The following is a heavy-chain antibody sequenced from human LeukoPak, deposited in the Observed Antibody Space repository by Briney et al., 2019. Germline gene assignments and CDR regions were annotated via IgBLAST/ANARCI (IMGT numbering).Heavy chain of an antibody. CDR3: ARDTLDTVNWFDP. CDR2: INPNTGNP. J-gene: IGHJ5*02. V-gene: IGHV7-4-1*02. Sequence: VASVKVSCKASGYNSTRYAMNWIRQAPGQGLEWMGWINPNTGNPTYAQGFTGRFVFSLDTSVSTAYLQITSLKAEDSAVYYCARDTLDTVNWFDPWGQGTLVTVSS. CDR1: GYNSTRYA. D-gene: IGHD5-18*01.